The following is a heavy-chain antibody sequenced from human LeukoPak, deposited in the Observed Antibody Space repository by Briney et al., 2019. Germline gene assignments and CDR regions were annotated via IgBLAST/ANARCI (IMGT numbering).Heavy chain of an antibody. V-gene: IGHV3-9*01. CDR2: ISWNSGSV. Sequence: PGGSLRLSCAASGFTFSSYAMHWVRQAPGKGLEWVSGISWNSGSVGYADSVKGRFTISRDNAKNSLYLQMNSLRAEDTALYYCAKANLPLVVPAAVVDWGQGTLVTVSS. J-gene: IGHJ4*02. D-gene: IGHD2-2*01. CDR1: GFTFSSYA. CDR3: AKANLPLVVPAAVVD.